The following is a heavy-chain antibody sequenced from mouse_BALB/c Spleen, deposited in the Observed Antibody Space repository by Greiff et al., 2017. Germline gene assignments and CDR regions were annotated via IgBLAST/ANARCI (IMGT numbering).Heavy chain of an antibody. CDR1: GFTFNTYA. J-gene: IGHJ3*01. CDR2: IRSKSNNYAT. V-gene: IGHV10-1*02. D-gene: IGHD1-3*01. Sequence: EVKLVESGGGLVQPKGSLKLSCAASGFTFNTYAMNWVRQAPGKGLEWVARIRSKSNNYATYYADSVKDRFTISRDDSQSMLYLQMNNLKTEDKAMYCYVRQLTKTADWGEGTLVTVSA. CDR3: VRQLTKTAD.